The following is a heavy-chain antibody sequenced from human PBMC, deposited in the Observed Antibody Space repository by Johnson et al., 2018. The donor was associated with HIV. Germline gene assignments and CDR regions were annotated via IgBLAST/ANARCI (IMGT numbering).Heavy chain of an antibody. V-gene: IGHV3-9*01. CDR1: GFTFDDYA. CDR3: ARDRFGSGRPNAFDL. Sequence: VESGGGLGQPGRSLRLSCAASGFTFDDYAMHWVRQAPGKGLEWVSGISWNSGSIGYAGSVKGRFIISRDNAKNSLYLQMNTLRAEDTALYYCARDRFGSGRPNAFDLWGQGTMVTVSS. D-gene: IGHD3-10*01. CDR2: ISWNSGSI. J-gene: IGHJ3*01.